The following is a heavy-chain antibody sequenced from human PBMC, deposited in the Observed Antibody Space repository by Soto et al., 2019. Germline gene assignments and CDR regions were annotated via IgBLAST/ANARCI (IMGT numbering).Heavy chain of an antibody. Sequence: EVQLVESGGGLVQPGGSLRLSCAASGFTFSSYSMNWVRRAPGKGLEWVSYISSSSSTIYYADSVKGRFTISRDNAKNALYLQMNSLRDEDTAVYYCAREEIYCSGGSCYPRSSTGYGMDVWGQGTTVTVSS. CDR2: ISSSSSTI. D-gene: IGHD2-15*01. J-gene: IGHJ6*02. CDR3: AREEIYCSGGSCYPRSSTGYGMDV. V-gene: IGHV3-48*02. CDR1: GFTFSSYS.